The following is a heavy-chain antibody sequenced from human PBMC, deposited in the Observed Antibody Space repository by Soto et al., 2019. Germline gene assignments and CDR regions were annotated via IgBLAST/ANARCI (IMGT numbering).Heavy chain of an antibody. D-gene: IGHD4-17*01. V-gene: IGHV3-30*18. CDR2: IAYDGRNK. Sequence: QVQLVESGGGVVQPGRSLRLSCAASGFTFSSYGMHWVRQAPGKGLEWVAVIAYDGRNKYYADSVKGRFTISRDNSKNTLYLQMNSLRAEDTAVYSCAKDLGGDYAFDAFDIWGQGTMVTVSS. J-gene: IGHJ3*02. CDR3: AKDLGGDYAFDAFDI. CDR1: GFTFSSYG.